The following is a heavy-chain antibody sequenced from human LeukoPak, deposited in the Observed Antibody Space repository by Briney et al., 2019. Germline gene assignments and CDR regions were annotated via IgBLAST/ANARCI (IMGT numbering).Heavy chain of an antibody. CDR2: IYTSGST. CDR1: GGPISNYY. CDR3: ARDREVGATGYYFDY. D-gene: IGHD1-26*01. Sequence: SETLSLTCTVSGGPISNYYWSWIRQPAGKGLEWIGRIYTSGSTTYNSSLKSRVTISLDTSKNHFSLRLSSVTAADTAVYYCARDREVGATGYYFDYWGQGTLVTVSS. J-gene: IGHJ4*02. V-gene: IGHV4-4*07.